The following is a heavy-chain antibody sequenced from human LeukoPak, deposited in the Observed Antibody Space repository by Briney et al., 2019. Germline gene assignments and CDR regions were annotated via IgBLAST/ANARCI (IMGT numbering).Heavy chain of an antibody. CDR3: ARNPSAYNWFDP. D-gene: IGHD1-26*01. CDR2: ISWNSGSI. CDR1: GFTFDDYA. Sequence: PGRSLRLSCAASGFTFDDYAMHWVRQAPGKGLEWVSGISWNSGSIGYADSVKGRFTISRDNAKNSLYLQMNSLRAEDTAVYYCARNPSAYNWFDPWGQGTLVTVSS. J-gene: IGHJ5*02. V-gene: IGHV3-9*01.